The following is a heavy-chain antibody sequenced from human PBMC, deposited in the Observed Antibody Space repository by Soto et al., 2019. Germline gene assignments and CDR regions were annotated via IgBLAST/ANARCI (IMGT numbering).Heavy chain of an antibody. CDR1: GYTFTHLG. J-gene: IGHJ4*02. Sequence: QVQLVQSGTEVKEPGASVKVSCKASGYTFTHLGINWVRQAPGQGLEWLGWIDTYNGDTNYAQKLLGRVTLTADTSTSTVYMALRSLRSDETVIFYCARGSPQYRSSSFDYWGQGTLVTV. CDR3: ARGSPQYRSSSFDY. V-gene: IGHV1-18*04. D-gene: IGHD6-6*01. CDR2: IDTYNGDT.